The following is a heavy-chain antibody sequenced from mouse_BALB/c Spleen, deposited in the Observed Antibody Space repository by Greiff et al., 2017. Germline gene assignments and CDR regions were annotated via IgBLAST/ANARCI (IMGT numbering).Heavy chain of an antibody. CDR2: ISNGGGST. D-gene: IGHD2-14*01. Sequence: EVMLVESGGGLVQPGGSLKLSCAASGFTFSSYTMSWVRQTPEKRLEWVAYISNGGGSTYYPDTVKGRFTISRDNAKNTLYLQMSSLKSEDTAMYYCARHPRYDGWYFDVWGAGTTVTVSS. CDR1: GFTFSSYT. CDR3: ARHPRYDGWYFDV. J-gene: IGHJ1*01. V-gene: IGHV5-12-2*01.